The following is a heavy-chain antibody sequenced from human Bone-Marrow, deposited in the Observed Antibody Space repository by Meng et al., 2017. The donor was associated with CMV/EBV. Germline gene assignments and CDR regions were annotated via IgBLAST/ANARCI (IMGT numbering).Heavy chain of an antibody. CDR3: ARESDFWSGSVGYYYGMDF. V-gene: IGHV1-18*01. CDR1: GYTFTSYG. D-gene: IGHD3-3*01. J-gene: IGHJ6*02. Sequence: ASVKVSCKASGYTFTSYGISWVRQAPGQGLEWMGWISAYNGNTNYAQKLQGRVTMTTDTSTSTAYMELRSLRSDDTAVYYCARESDFWSGSVGYYYGMDFWGQGNTVTVSS. CDR2: ISAYNGNT.